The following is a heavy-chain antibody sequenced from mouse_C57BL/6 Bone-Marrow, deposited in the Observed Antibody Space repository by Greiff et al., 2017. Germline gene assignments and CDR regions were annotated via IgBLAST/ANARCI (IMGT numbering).Heavy chain of an antibody. CDR3: ARGENFNWDGGFAY. CDR2: INPNNGGT. D-gene: IGHD4-1*02. V-gene: IGHV1-26*01. Sequence: EVQLQQSGPELVKPGASVKISCKASGYTFTDYYMNWVKQSHGKSLEWIGDINPNNGGTSYNQKFKGKATLTVDKYSSTAYMELRSLTSEDSAVYYCARGENFNWDGGFAYWGQGTLVTVSA. J-gene: IGHJ3*01. CDR1: GYTFTDYY.